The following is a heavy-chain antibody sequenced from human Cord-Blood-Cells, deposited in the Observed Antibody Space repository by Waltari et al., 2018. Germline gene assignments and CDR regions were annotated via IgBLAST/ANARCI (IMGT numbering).Heavy chain of an antibody. J-gene: IGHJ5*02. Sequence: QITLKESGPTLVKPTQTLTLTCTFSGFSLSTSGVGVGWIRQPPGKALEWLALIYWDDDKRYSPSLKSRLTITKDTSKNQVVVTMTNMDPVDTATYYCAQHGSSGYYYWFDPWGQGTLVTVSS. V-gene: IGHV2-5*02. D-gene: IGHD3-22*01. CDR2: IYWDDDK. CDR1: GFSLSTSGVG. CDR3: AQHGSSGYYYWFDP.